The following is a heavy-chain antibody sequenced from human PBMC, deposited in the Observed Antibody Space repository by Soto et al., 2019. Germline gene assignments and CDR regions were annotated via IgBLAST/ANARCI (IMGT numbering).Heavy chain of an antibody. Sequence: PGESLKISCKGSGYSFTSYWIGWVRQMPGKGLEWMGRIDPSDSYTNYSPSFQGHVTISADKSISTAYLQWSSLKASDTAMYYCARGMGSGDNIRGYYYYGMDVLGQGTTVTVSS. J-gene: IGHJ6*02. CDR2: IDPSDSYT. CDR1: GYSFTSYW. V-gene: IGHV5-10-1*01. D-gene: IGHD3-10*01. CDR3: ARGMGSGDNIRGYYYYGMDV.